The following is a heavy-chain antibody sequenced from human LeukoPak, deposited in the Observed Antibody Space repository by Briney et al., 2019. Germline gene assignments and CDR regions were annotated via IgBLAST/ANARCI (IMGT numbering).Heavy chain of an antibody. Sequence: SETLSLTCAVSGGSISSGGYSWSWIRQPPGKGLEWIGYIYHSGSTYYNPSLKSRVTISVDRSKNQFSLKLSSVTAADTAVYYCARVRGLGYYDSSGYLDYWGRGTLVTVSS. D-gene: IGHD3-22*01. V-gene: IGHV4-30-2*01. J-gene: IGHJ4*02. CDR3: ARVRGLGYYDSSGYLDY. CDR2: IYHSGST. CDR1: GGSISSGGYS.